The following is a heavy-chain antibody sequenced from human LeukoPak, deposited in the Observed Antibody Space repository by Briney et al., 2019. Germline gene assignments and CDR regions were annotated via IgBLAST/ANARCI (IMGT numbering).Heavy chain of an antibody. V-gene: IGHV1-8*03. J-gene: IGHJ5*02. CDR2: MNPNSGNT. CDR3: KTGGTHWFDP. Sequence: GASVKVSCKASGYTFTSYDINWVRQATGQGLEWMGWMNPNSGNTGYAQKFQGRVTITRITSISTAYMELSSLRSEDTAVYYCKTGGTHWFDPWGQGTLVTVSS. D-gene: IGHD7-27*01. CDR1: GYTFTSYD.